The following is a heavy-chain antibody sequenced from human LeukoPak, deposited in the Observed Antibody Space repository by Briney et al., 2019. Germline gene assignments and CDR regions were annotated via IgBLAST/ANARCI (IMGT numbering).Heavy chain of an antibody. CDR1: GFTFSSYE. V-gene: IGHV3-48*03. J-gene: IGHJ4*02. CDR3: AREEDAFDY. CDR2: ISSSGSTI. Sequence: SGGSLRLSCAASGFTFSSYEMNWVHQAPGKGLEWVSYISSSGSTIYYADSVKGRFTISRDNAKNSLYLQMNSLRAEDTAVYYCAREEDAFDYWGQGTLVTVSS.